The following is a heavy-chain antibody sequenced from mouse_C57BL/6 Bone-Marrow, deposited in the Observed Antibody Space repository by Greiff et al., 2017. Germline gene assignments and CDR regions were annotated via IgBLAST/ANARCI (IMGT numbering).Heavy chain of an antibody. D-gene: IGHD2-3*01. Sequence: VHLVESGPGLVQPSQSLSITCTVSGFSLTSYGVHWVRQSPGKGLEWLGVIWRGGSTDYNAAFMSRLSITKDNSTSQVFFKMNRLQADDTAIYYCAHLCGFAYWGQGTRVTVSA. V-gene: IGHV2-5*01. CDR2: IWRGGST. J-gene: IGHJ3*01. CDR1: GFSLTSYG. CDR3: AHLCGFAY.